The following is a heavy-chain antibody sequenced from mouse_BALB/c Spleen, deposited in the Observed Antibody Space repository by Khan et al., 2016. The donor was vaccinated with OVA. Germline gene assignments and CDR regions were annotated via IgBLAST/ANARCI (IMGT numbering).Heavy chain of an antibody. CDR1: GYSITSDYA. Sequence: DVQLQESGPGLVKPSQSLSLTCTVTGYSITSDYAWNWIRQFPGNKLVWMGYISYSGNTKYNPSLKSRISITRDTSKNQFFLQLNFVTMEDTATYYCARIQGGDFDYWGQGTTLTVSS. D-gene: IGHD3-2*02. J-gene: IGHJ2*01. CDR3: ARIQGGDFDY. CDR2: ISYSGNT. V-gene: IGHV3-2*02.